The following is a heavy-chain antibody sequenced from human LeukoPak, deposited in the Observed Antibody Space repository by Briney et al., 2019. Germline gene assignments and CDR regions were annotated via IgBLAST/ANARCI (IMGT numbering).Heavy chain of an antibody. CDR2: ISYDGSNK. D-gene: IGHD3-22*01. V-gene: IGHV3-30*04. Sequence: GRSLSLSCAASGFTFISYAMHWVRQAPGKGLEWVAVISYDGSNKYYADSVKGRFTISRDNSKNTLYLQMNSLRAEDTAVYYCARAYDSSGYYPGSRFDPWGQGTLVTVSS. J-gene: IGHJ5*02. CDR3: ARAYDSSGYYPGSRFDP. CDR1: GFTFISYA.